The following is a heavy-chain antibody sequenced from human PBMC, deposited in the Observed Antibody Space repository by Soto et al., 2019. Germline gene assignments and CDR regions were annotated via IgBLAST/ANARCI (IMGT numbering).Heavy chain of an antibody. D-gene: IGHD5-18*01. V-gene: IGHV3-30-3*01. CDR1: GFRFSNHA. CDR3: ARDPVGDGYSLLDY. J-gene: IGHJ4*02. CDR2: ISYDGSYK. Sequence: QVQLVESGGGVVQPGRSLRLSCAASGFRFSNHAMHWVRQTPGKGLEWVAVISYDGSYKNYADSVKGQFTISRDNSKNTLYMEMNSPRAEDTAVYYCARDPVGDGYSLLDYWGQGTLVTVSS.